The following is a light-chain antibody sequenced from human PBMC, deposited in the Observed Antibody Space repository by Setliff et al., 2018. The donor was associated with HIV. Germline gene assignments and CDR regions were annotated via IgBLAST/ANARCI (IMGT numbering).Light chain of an antibody. CDR1: QSVNRNY. Sequence: EVVLTQSPGTLSLSPGERATLSCRASQSVNRNYLAWFQQKPGQALRLLIYGASSRATGIPDRFSGSGSGTDFTLTINRLEPEDFAVYYCQQYGSSPRTFGQGTKVDIK. V-gene: IGKV3-20*01. CDR3: QQYGSSPRT. CDR2: GAS. J-gene: IGKJ1*01.